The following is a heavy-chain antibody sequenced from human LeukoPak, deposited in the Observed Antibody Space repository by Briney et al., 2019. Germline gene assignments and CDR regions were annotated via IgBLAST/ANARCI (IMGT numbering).Heavy chain of an antibody. CDR1: GFTFDDYG. D-gene: IGHD6-13*01. J-gene: IGHJ3*02. V-gene: IGHV3-20*04. CDR3: ARPTIAAAGTGAFDI. CDR2: INWNGGST. Sequence: RPGGSLRLSCAASGFTFDDYGMSWVRRAPGKGLEWVSGINWNGGSTGYADSVKGRFTISRDNAKNSLYLRMNSLRAEDTALYYCARPTIAAAGTGAFDIWGQGTMVTVSS.